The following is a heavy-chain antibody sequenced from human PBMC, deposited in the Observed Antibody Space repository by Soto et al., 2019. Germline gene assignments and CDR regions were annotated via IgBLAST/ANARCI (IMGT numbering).Heavy chain of an antibody. V-gene: IGHV3-48*01. CDR2: ISSASDSI. Sequence: PGGSLRLSCVASGFTFSIYSMNWVRQAPGKGLEWVSYISSASDSIYYADSVKGRFTISRDNDKNSLFLQLSGLRADDTAVYYCVRDVYGDIPPFWGQGTLVTVAS. CDR3: VRDVYGDIPPF. J-gene: IGHJ4*02. D-gene: IGHD4-17*01. CDR1: GFTFSIYS.